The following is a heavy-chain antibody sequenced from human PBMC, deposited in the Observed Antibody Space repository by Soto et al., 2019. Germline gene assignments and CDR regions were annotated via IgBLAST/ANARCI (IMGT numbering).Heavy chain of an antibody. Sequence: QVQLQESGPGLVKPSGTLSLTCAASSGSIVTTNWWIWVRQSPGRGLQWIGDIYHSGSPKYNPSLKSRVSISIDKAKDRFFLDLTSVTAADTAVSYCAKKPDVATAKVGGGYVFDVWGQGTMVTVSS. D-gene: IGHD3-16*01. CDR3: AKKPDVATAKVGGGYVFDV. J-gene: IGHJ3*01. V-gene: IGHV4-4*02. CDR2: IYHSGSP. CDR1: SGSIVTTNW.